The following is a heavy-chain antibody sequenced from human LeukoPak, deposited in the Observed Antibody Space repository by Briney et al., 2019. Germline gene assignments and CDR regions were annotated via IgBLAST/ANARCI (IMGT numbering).Heavy chain of an antibody. CDR1: GGSISSGSYY. CDR2: IYTSGST. J-gene: IGHJ6*03. D-gene: IGHD4-17*01. V-gene: IGHV4-61*02. Sequence: SETLSLTCTVSGGSISSGSYYWSWIRQPAGKGLEWIGRIYTSGSTNYNPSLKSRVTISVDTSKNQFSLKLSSVTAADTAVYYCARATSDYASYYSYYMDVWGNGTTVTISS. CDR3: ARATSDYASYYSYYMDV.